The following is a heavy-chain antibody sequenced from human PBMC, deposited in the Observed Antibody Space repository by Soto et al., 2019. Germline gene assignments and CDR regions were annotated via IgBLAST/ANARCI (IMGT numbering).Heavy chain of an antibody. J-gene: IGHJ4*02. CDR3: ARVGGVGAPPGDDF. CDR2: VIPILGQA. Sequence: SVKVSCKASGWIFSSYAISWLRQAPGQGLEWMGAVIPILGQAYYAQNFQDRVTITADESTRTAYMDLISLRSDDTAVYFCARVGGVGAPPGDDFWRPGTRGNV. D-gene: IGHD1-26*01. V-gene: IGHV1-69*13. CDR1: GWIFSSYA.